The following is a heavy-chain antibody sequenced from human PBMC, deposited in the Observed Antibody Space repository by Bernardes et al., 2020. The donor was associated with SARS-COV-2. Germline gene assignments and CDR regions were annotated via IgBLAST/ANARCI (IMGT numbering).Heavy chain of an antibody. CDR2: FDPEDGEA. CDR3: TTSLSLTVVVYAFDM. Sequence: ASVKVSCKVSGYTLSDLSMHWVRQAPGKGLEWMGSFDPEDGEAVYAQKFLGRVTMTADTSTYTSYMELSSLRSDDTAVYYCTTSLSLTVVVYAFDMWGQGTPVTVSS. CDR1: GYTLSDLS. D-gene: IGHD3-22*01. J-gene: IGHJ3*02. V-gene: IGHV1-24*01.